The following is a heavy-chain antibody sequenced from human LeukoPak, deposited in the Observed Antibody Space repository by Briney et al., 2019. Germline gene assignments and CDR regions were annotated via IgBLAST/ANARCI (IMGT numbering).Heavy chain of an antibody. CDR3: ALYDSSGYYVDY. CDR2: INHSGST. CDR1: GGSFSGYY. J-gene: IGHJ4*02. V-gene: IGHV4-34*01. Sequence: SETLSLTRAVYGGSFSGYYWSWIRQPPGKGLEWIGEINHSGSTNYNPSLKSRVTISVDTSKNQFSLKLSSVTAADTAVYYCALYDSSGYYVDYWGQGTLVTVSS. D-gene: IGHD3-22*01.